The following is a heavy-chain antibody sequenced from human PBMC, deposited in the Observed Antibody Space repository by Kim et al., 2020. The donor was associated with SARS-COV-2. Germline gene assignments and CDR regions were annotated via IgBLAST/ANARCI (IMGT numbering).Heavy chain of an antibody. CDR3: ARVRNGRSSWYYFDS. J-gene: IGHJ4*02. Sequence: DYVKGQFPISRDNAKNSLYLQMNSLRAEDTAVYYCARVRNGRSSWYYFDSWGQGTLLTVSS. V-gene: IGHV3-7*03. D-gene: IGHD6-13*01.